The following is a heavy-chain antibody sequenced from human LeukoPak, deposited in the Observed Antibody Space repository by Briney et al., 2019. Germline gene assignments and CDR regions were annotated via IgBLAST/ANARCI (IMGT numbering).Heavy chain of an antibody. CDR1: GFAFSIYS. V-gene: IGHV3-30*03. Sequence: GGSLRLSCVASGFAFSIYSIHWVRQAPGKGLEWVAVMSYDGSNKHYADSVKGRFSISRDMSKNTVFLQMAGLKTEDTAVYYCARVRVPSRVLLPYFDYWGRGTLVTVSS. CDR2: MSYDGSNK. D-gene: IGHD3-10*01. CDR3: ARVRVPSRVLLPYFDY. J-gene: IGHJ4*02.